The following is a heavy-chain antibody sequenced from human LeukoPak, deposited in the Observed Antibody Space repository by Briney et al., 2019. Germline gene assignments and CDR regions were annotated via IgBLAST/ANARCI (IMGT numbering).Heavy chain of an antibody. CDR3: ARDDDSGSSY. CDR1: GGSISSYY. Sequence: SETLSLTCTVSGGSISSYYWSWIRQPPGKGLEWIGYIYYSGSTNYNPSLKSRVTISVDTSKNRFSLKLSSVTAADTAVYYCARDDDSGSSYWGQGTLVTVSS. V-gene: IGHV4-59*01. CDR2: IYYSGST. J-gene: IGHJ4*02. D-gene: IGHD1-26*01.